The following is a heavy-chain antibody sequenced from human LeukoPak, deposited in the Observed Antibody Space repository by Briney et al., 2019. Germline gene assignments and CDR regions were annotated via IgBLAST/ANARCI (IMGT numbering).Heavy chain of an antibody. CDR2: IYYSGST. D-gene: IGHD3-22*01. CDR1: GGSISSYY. CDR3: ARKELYDRRGPN. Sequence: SETLSLTCTVSGGSISSYYWSWIRQPPGKGLEWIGYIYYSGSTNYNPSLKSRVTISVDTSKNQFSLKLSSVTAPDTPVDYCARKELYDRRGPNWGQGTMVTVFS. V-gene: IGHV4-59*01. J-gene: IGHJ3*01.